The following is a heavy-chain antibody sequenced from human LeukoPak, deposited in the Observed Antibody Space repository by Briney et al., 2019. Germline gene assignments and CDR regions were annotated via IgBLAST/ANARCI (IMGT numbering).Heavy chain of an antibody. Sequence: SETLSLTCTVSGGSISSYYWSWIRQPPGKGLEWIGYIYYSGSTNYNPSLKSRVTISVVTSKNQFSLKLSSVTAADTAVYYCARGPYGIVDYWGQGTLVTVSS. J-gene: IGHJ4*02. D-gene: IGHD3-10*01. CDR1: GGSISSYY. CDR2: IYYSGST. V-gene: IGHV4-59*12. CDR3: ARGPYGIVDY.